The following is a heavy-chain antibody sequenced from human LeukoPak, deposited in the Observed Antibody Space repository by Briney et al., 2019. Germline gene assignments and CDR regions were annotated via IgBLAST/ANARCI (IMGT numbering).Heavy chain of an antibody. D-gene: IGHD1-26*01. V-gene: IGHV3-48*03. CDR2: ISSSGSTI. Sequence: GGSLRLSCAASGFTFSSYEMSWVRQAPGKGLEWVSYISSSGSTIYYADSVKGRFTISRDNSKNTLYLQMNSLRAEDTAVYYCARDLGAARDYWGQGTLVTVSS. CDR3: ARDLGAARDY. J-gene: IGHJ4*02. CDR1: GFTFSSYE.